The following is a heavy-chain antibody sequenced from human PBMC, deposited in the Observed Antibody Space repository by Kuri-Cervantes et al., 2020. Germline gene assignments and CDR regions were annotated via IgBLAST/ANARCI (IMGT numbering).Heavy chain of an antibody. V-gene: IGHV4-39*07. CDR3: AAQVVNGPVDN. J-gene: IGHJ4*02. Sequence: GSLRLSCTVSGGSISSSSYYWGWIRQPPGKGLEWIGSIYYSGSTYYNPSLRSRVTLSADTSQNQVSLHLTSATAADTAVYYCAAQVVNGPVDNWGLGTLVTVSS. D-gene: IGHD2-8*01. CDR1: GGSISSSSYY. CDR2: IYYSGST.